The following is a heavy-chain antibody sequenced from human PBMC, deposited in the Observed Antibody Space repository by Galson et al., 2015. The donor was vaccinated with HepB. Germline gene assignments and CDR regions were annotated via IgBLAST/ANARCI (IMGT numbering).Heavy chain of an antibody. CDR1: GFTFSDYS. CDR3: AKFEGSSTWYGRYFDL. V-gene: IGHV3-11*03. CDR2: ITSSSYT. J-gene: IGHJ2*01. D-gene: IGHD6-13*01. Sequence: SLRLSCAASGFTFSDYSMSWIRQAPGKGLEWVSYITSSSYTNNADSVKGRFTISGDNAKNSLYLQMNSLRADDTAVYYCAKFEGSSTWYGRYFDLWGRGTLVTVSS.